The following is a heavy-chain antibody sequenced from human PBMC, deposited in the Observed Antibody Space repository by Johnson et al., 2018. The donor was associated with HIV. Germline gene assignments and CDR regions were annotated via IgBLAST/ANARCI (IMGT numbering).Heavy chain of an antibody. Sequence: CEASGFTFRSYAMHWVRQAPGKGLEWVAAITYDGSNKYYADSVKGRFTISRDNSKNTLYLQMNSLRAEDTAVYYCARRFFPGITVALDAFDIWGQGTMVTVSS. D-gene: IGHD6-19*01. CDR2: ITYDGSNK. CDR3: ARRFFPGITVALDAFDI. J-gene: IGHJ3*02. V-gene: IGHV3-30-3*01. CDR1: GFTFRSYA.